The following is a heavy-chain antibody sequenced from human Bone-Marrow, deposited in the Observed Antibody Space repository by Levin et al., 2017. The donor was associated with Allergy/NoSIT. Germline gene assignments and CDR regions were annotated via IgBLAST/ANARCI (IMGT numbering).Heavy chain of an antibody. CDR2: FYFSGST. V-gene: IGHV4-59*08. CDR1: SGSINNYY. D-gene: IGHD3-10*01. CDR3: ATHSGSGSHYGALDY. Sequence: SETLSLTCTVSSGSINNYYWSWIRQPPGKGLEWIGHFYFSGSTSYSPSLKSRVTMSVDTSKNQFSLNLTSVTAADTAVYYCATHSGSGSHYGALDYWGRGTLVTVSS. J-gene: IGHJ4*02.